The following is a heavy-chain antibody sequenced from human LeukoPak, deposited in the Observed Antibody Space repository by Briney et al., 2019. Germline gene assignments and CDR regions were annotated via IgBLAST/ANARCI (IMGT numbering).Heavy chain of an antibody. J-gene: IGHJ6*03. V-gene: IGHV1-69*05. CDR1: GGTFSSYA. D-gene: IGHD2-2*01. CDR3: ARQVSQPTQAYYYYYMDV. CDR2: IIPIFGTA. Sequence: ASVKVSCKASGGTFSSYAISWVRQAPGQGLEWMGRIIPIFGTANYAQKFQGRVTITTDESTSTAYMELSSLRSEDTAVYYCARQVSQPTQAYYYYYMDVWGKGTTVTVSS.